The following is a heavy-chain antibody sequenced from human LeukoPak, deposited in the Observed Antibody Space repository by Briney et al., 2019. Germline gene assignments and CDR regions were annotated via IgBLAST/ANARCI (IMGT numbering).Heavy chain of an antibody. CDR1: GGTFSSYA. CDR2: IIPIFGTA. Sequence: SVKVSCKASGGTFSSYAISWVRQAPGQGLEWMGGIIPIFGTANYAQKFQGRVTITADESTSTAYMELSSLRSEDTAVYYCAGRYCSGGSCPYGDVDYWGQGTLVTVSS. D-gene: IGHD2-15*01. V-gene: IGHV1-69*01. J-gene: IGHJ4*02. CDR3: AGRYCSGGSCPYGDVDY.